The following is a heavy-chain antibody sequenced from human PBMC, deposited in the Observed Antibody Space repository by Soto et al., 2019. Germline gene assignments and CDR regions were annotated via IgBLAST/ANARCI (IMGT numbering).Heavy chain of an antibody. D-gene: IGHD3-3*01. CDR1: GYTFTSYG. CDR3: ARASTVFGVVSYYYYGMDV. CDR2: ISAYNGNT. Sequence: ASVKVSCKASGYTFTSYGISWVRQAPGQGLEWMGWISAYNGNTNYAQKLQGRVTMTTDTSTSTAYMELRSLRSDDTAVYYCARASTVFGVVSYYYYGMDVWGQGTTVTVCS. J-gene: IGHJ6*02. V-gene: IGHV1-18*04.